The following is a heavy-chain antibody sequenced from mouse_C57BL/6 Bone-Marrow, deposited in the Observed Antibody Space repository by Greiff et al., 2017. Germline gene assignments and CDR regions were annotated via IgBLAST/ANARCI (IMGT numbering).Heavy chain of an antibody. J-gene: IGHJ2*01. V-gene: IGHV10-1*01. Sequence: EVMLVESGGGLVQPKGSLKLSCAASGFSFNTYAMNWVRQAPGKGLEWVARIRSKSNNYATYYADSVKDRFTISRDDSESMLCLQMNNLKTEDTAMYYCVRNLGENFDYWGQGTTLTVSS. CDR1: GFSFNTYA. D-gene: IGHD4-1*01. CDR2: IRSKSNNYAT. CDR3: VRNLGENFDY.